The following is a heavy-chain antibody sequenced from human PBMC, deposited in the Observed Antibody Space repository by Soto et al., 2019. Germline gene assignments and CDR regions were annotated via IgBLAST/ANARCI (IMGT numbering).Heavy chain of an antibody. V-gene: IGHV3-23*01. CDR1: GFTFSSDA. CDR3: ARDFGGSYLSIDY. J-gene: IGHJ4*02. Sequence: EVQLLESGGGLVQPGGSLRLSCAASGFTFSSDAMSWVRQAPGKGLEWVSAISGSGGSTYYADSVKGRFTISRDNSKNTLYLQMNSLRAEDTAVYYCARDFGGSYLSIDYWGQGTLVTVSS. D-gene: IGHD1-26*01. CDR2: ISGSGGST.